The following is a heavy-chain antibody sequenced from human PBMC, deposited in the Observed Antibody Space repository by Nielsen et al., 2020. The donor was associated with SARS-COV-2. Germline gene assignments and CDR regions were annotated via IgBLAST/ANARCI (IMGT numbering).Heavy chain of an antibody. CDR2: ISYDGSNK. J-gene: IGHJ4*02. D-gene: IGHD6-19*01. CDR1: GFTFSSYG. Sequence: GESLKISCAASGFTFSSYGMHWVRQAPGKGLEWVAVISYDGSNKYYADSVKGRFTISRDNSKNTLYLQMNSLRAEDTAVYYCAQEVQWPNRAFDYWGQGTLVTVSS. CDR3: AQEVQWPNRAFDY. V-gene: IGHV3-30*18.